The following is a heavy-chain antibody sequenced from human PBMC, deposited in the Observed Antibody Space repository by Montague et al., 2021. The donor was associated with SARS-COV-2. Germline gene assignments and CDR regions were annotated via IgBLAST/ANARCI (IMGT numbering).Heavy chain of an antibody. CDR3: ARVAESTYYDFWSGCLRFYYFDY. D-gene: IGHD3-3*01. Sequence: SETLSLTCAVYGGSFSGYYWSWIRQPPGKGLEWIGEINHSGSTNYNPSLKSRVTISVDTSKNQFSLKLSSVTAADTAVYYCARVAESTYYDFWSGCLRFYYFDYWGQGTLVTVSS. CDR1: GGSFSGYY. J-gene: IGHJ4*02. CDR2: INHSGST. V-gene: IGHV4-34*01.